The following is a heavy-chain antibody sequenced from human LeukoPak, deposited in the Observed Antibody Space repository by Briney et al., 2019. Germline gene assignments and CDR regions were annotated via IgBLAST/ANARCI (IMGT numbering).Heavy chain of an antibody. CDR2: INTNTGNP. V-gene: IGHV7-4-1*02. J-gene: IGHJ5*02. CDR3: ARAREGSGRNWFDP. D-gene: IGHD3-10*01. Sequence: ASVKVSCKASGYTFTSYAMNWVRQAPGQGLEWMGWINTNTGNPTYTQGFTGRFVFSLDTSVSTAYLQISSLKAEDTAVYYCARAREGSGRNWFDPWGQGTLVTVSS. CDR1: GYTFTSYA.